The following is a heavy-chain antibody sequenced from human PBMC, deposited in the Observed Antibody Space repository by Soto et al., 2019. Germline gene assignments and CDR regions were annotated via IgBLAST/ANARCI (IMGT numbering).Heavy chain of an antibody. Sequence: QVQLVESGGGVVQPGRSLRLSCAASGFTFSSYGMHWVRQAPGKGLEWVAVIWYDGSNKYYADSVKGRFTISRDNSKNTLYLQMNSLRADDTAVYYCARDRGRSYSGSWILVSAPAMVVGGQGTTVTVSS. CDR3: ARDRGRSYSGSWILVSAPAMVV. J-gene: IGHJ6*02. D-gene: IGHD3-10*01. CDR1: GFTFSSYG. CDR2: IWYDGSNK. V-gene: IGHV3-33*01.